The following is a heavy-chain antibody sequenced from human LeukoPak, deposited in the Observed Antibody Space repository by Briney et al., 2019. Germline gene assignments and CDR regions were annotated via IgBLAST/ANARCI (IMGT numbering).Heavy chain of an antibody. CDR2: INHSGTT. J-gene: IGHJ4*02. D-gene: IGHD2-2*01. V-gene: IGHV4-34*01. Sequence: SETLSLTCAVYGGSFSTYYWSWIRQPPGQGLEWIGEINHSGTTNYNPSLKSRVTISVDTSRNQFSLKLSSVTAADTAVYYCAGAKRYCSSTSCPIEYSSSSEPRPPFDYWGQGTLVTVSS. CDR3: AGAKRYCSSTSCPIEYSSSSEPRPPFDY. CDR1: GGSFSTYY.